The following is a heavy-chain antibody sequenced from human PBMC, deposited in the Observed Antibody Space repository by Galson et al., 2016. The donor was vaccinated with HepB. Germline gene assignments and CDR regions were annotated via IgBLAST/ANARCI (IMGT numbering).Heavy chain of an antibody. Sequence: SLRLSCAASGFVFGSYSMSWVRQAPGKGLEWVSSVSRSGADTYYAASVRGRFSISRDNSKNTLYLQMNALRVDDTAVYYCARDFCSGGSCSPPLGYWGQGTLVTVSS. J-gene: IGHJ4*02. CDR1: GFVFGSYS. V-gene: IGHV3-23*01. D-gene: IGHD2-15*01. CDR3: ARDFCSGGSCSPPLGY. CDR2: VSRSGADT.